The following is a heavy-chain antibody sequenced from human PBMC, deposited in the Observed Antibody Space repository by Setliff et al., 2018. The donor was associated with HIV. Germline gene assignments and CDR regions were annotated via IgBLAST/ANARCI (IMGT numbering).Heavy chain of an antibody. CDR1: GDSVSSNSAA. J-gene: IGHJ6*03. V-gene: IGHV6-1*01. D-gene: IGHD3-16*01. CDR2: TYYRSKWNN. Sequence: SQTLSLTCASSGDSVSSNSAAWNWIRQSPSRGLEWLGRTYYRSKWNNDYVASVKSRIIINPDTSKNQFSLHLRSVTPEDTAVYYCARGGDWDYNYYMDVWGEGTTVTVSS. CDR3: ARGGDWDYNYYMDV.